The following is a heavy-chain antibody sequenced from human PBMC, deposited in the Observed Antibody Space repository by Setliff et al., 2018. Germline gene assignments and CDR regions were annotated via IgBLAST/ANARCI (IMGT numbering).Heavy chain of an antibody. V-gene: IGHV3-7*01. J-gene: IGHJ6*03. CDR1: GFTFSSYW. CDR3: ARGEYTSLPSGVYYHMDV. Sequence: GGSLRLSCAASGFTFSSYWMSWVRQAPGKGLEWVANIKQDGSEKYYVDSVKGRFTISRDNAKNSLYLQMNSLRAEDTAVYYCARGEYTSLPSGVYYHMDVWGKGTTVTVSS. D-gene: IGHD6-6*01. CDR2: IKQDGSEK.